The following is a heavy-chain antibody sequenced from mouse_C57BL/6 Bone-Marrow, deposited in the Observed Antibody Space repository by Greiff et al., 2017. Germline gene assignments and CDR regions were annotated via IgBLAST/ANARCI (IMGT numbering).Heavy chain of an antibody. J-gene: IGHJ3*01. CDR1: GYTFTSYW. CDR2: IDPSDSYT. Sequence: VKLMESGAELVMPGASVKLSCKASGYTFTSYWMHWVKQRPGQGLEWIGEIDPSDSYTNYNQKFKGKATLTADKSSSTAYMQLSSLTSEDSAVYFCARGAYWGQGTLVTVSA. V-gene: IGHV1-69*01. CDR3: ARGAY.